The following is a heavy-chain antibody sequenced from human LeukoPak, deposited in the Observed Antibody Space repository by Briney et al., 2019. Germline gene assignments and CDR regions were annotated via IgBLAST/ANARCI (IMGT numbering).Heavy chain of an antibody. D-gene: IGHD3-10*01. V-gene: IGHV4-34*01. CDR1: GGSFSGYY. J-gene: IGHJ4*02. Sequence: SETLSLTCAVYGGSFSGYYWSWIRQPPGKGLEWIGEINHSGSTNYNPSLKSRVTISVDTSKNQFSLKLSSVTAADTAVYYCAREPHYGSGRNYFDYWGQGTLVTVSS. CDR3: AREPHYGSGRNYFDY. CDR2: INHSGST.